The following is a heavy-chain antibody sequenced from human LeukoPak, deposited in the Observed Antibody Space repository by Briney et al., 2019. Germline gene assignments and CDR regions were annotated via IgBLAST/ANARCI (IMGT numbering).Heavy chain of an antibody. Sequence: GGSLRLSCAASGFTFSSYAMSWVRQAPGKGLEWVSSISSSSSYIYYADSVKGRFTISRDNAKNSLYLQMNSLRAEDTAVYYCARDGDPYYYDSSGYHPSIMDYWGQGTLVTVSS. V-gene: IGHV3-21*01. CDR3: ARDGDPYYYDSSGYHPSIMDY. CDR1: GFTFSSYA. CDR2: ISSSSSYI. J-gene: IGHJ4*02. D-gene: IGHD3-22*01.